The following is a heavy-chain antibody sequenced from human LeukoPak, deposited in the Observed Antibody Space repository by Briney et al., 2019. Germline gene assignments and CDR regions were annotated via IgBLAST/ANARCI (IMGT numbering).Heavy chain of an antibody. CDR1: GVSISAYY. D-gene: IGHD4-17*01. J-gene: IGHJ4*02. V-gene: IGHV4-4*07. Sequence: SETLSLTCSVSGVSISAYYWSWIRQPAGRGLEWIGRIYPGESIYASENTNYNPSLKSRVSMSGDTSKNQVSLKLRSVTAADTAVYYCARDPTTVTTIFDSWGQGTLVTVSS. CDR2: IYPGESIYASENT. CDR3: ARDPTTVTTIFDS.